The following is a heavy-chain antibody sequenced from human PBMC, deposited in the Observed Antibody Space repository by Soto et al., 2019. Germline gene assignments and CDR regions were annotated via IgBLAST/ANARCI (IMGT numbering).Heavy chain of an antibody. D-gene: IGHD3-9*01. J-gene: IGHJ4*02. Sequence: SETLSLTCTVSGGSISSYYWSWIRQPPGEGLEWIGYIYYSGSTNYNPSLKSRVTISVDTSKNQFSLKLSSVTAADTAVYYCARGGVVYYDILTGPFDYWGQGTLVTVSS. CDR1: GGSISSYY. V-gene: IGHV4-59*01. CDR3: ARGGVVYYDILTGPFDY. CDR2: IYYSGST.